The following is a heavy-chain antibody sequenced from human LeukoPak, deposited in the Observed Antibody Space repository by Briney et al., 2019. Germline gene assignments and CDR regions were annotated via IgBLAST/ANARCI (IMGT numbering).Heavy chain of an antibody. CDR2: MTPNRSDT. D-gene: IGHD3-3*01. V-gene: IGHV1-8*03. Sequence: ASVKVSCKTSGYTFTSYDINWVRQAAGQGREWMGWMTPNRSDTDFAQKFQGRFTITRDTSRTTAYVEVSSLRFDDTVVYYCARGPRITIFGVVMANDAFDIWGQGTMVTVSS. J-gene: IGHJ3*02. CDR3: ARGPRITIFGVVMANDAFDI. CDR1: GYTFTSYD.